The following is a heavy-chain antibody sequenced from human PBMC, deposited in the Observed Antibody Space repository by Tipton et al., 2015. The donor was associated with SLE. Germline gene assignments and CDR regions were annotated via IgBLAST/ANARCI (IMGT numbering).Heavy chain of an antibody. Sequence: TLSLTCTVSGGSISSGGYYWSWIRQHPGKGLEWIGYIYYSGSTYYNPSLKSRVTISIDTSKNQFSLKLSSVTAADTAVYYCAREGSGWGFDYWGQGTLVTVSS. CDR1: GGSISSGGYY. V-gene: IGHV4-31*03. D-gene: IGHD6-19*01. CDR3: AREGSGWGFDY. CDR2: IYYSGST. J-gene: IGHJ4*02.